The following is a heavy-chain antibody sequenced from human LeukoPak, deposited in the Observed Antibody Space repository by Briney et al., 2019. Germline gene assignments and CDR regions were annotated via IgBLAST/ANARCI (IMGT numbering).Heavy chain of an antibody. Sequence: SETLSLTCTVSGGSISSSSYYWGWIRQPPGKGLEWIGSIYYSGSTNYNPSLKSRVTMSVDTSKNQFSLKLSSVTAADTAVYYCARDQRGYCSSTSCYTGYYYYYMDVWGKGTTVTVSS. CDR3: ARDQRGYCSSTSCYTGYYYYYMDV. D-gene: IGHD2-2*02. CDR2: IYYSGST. CDR1: GGSISSSSYY. J-gene: IGHJ6*03. V-gene: IGHV4-39*07.